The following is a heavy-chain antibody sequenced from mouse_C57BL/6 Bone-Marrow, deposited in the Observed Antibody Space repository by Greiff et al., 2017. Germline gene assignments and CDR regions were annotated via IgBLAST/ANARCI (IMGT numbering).Heavy chain of an antibody. Sequence: QVQLQQSGAELARPGASVKLSCKASGYTFTSYGISWVKQRTGQGLEWIGEIYPRSGNTYYNEKFKGKATLTAAKSSSTASMELRSLTSEDSAVYFCAGSLTGTGADWGQGTLVTVSA. D-gene: IGHD4-1*01. CDR2: IYPRSGNT. J-gene: IGHJ3*01. V-gene: IGHV1-81*01. CDR3: AGSLTGTGAD. CDR1: GYTFTSYG.